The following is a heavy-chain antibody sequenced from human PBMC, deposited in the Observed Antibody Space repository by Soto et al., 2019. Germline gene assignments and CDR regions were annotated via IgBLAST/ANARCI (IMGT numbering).Heavy chain of an antibody. CDR2: IYPADSDT. CDR3: ARQYADTSMGGYYYTGLDV. CDR1: GYSFATYW. V-gene: IGHV5-51*01. J-gene: IGHJ6*02. D-gene: IGHD5-18*01. Sequence: TGESLKISCEGFGYSFATYWIGWVRQMPGKGLEWMGIIYPADSDTRYSPSFQGQVTISADKSISTAYLQWSSLKASDTAKYYCARQYADTSMGGYYYTGLDVWGQGTTVTVSS.